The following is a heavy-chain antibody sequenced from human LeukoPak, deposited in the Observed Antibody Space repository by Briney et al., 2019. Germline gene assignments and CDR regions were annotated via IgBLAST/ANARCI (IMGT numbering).Heavy chain of an antibody. D-gene: IGHD5-12*01. Sequence: PGGSLRLSCAASGFTFSTYGMHWVRQAPGKGLAWVAVISNDGNNKLYGDSVKGRFTISRDNSKNTLYLQMDSLRAEDTAVYYCARSDVDMAAWGQGTLVTVSS. CDR3: ARSDVDMAA. J-gene: IGHJ5*02. CDR2: ISNDGNNK. V-gene: IGHV3-30*03. CDR1: GFTFSTYG.